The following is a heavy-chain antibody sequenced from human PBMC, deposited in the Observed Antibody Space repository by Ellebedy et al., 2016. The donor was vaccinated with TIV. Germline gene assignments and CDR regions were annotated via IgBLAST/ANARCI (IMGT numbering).Heavy chain of an antibody. Sequence: PGGSLRLSCAASQFNFSDFYMTCIRQAPGKGLEWVGRIQRKTDGGSSDYAAPVKGRFIISRDDSKNTLYLQMNSLKTEDTAVYYCTTDRSITMVRGITNFDYWGQGTLVTVSS. V-gene: IGHV3-15*01. J-gene: IGHJ4*02. CDR3: TTDRSITMVRGITNFDY. CDR2: IQRKTDGGSS. CDR1: QFNFSDFY. D-gene: IGHD3-10*01.